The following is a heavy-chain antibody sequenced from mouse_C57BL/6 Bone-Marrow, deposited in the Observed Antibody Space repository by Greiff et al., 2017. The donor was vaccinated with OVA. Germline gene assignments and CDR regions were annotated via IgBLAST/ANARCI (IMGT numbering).Heavy chain of an antibody. CDR2: ISSGGDYI. Sequence: EVKLQESGEGLVKPGGSLKLSCAASGFTFSSYAMSWVRQTPEKRLEWVAYISSGGDYIYYADTVKGRFTISRDNARNTLYLQMSSLKSEDTAMYYCTRDDPTGCYAMDYWGQGTSVTVSS. CDR3: TRDDPTGCYAMDY. J-gene: IGHJ4*01. CDR1: GFTFSSYA. V-gene: IGHV5-9-1*02. D-gene: IGHD2-3*01.